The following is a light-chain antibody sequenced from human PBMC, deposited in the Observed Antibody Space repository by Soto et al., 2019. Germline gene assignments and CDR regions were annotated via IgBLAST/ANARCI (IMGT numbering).Light chain of an antibody. CDR2: GAS. CDR3: QQYGSSPET. V-gene: IGKV3-20*01. J-gene: IGKJ1*01. CDR1: QSVSSSY. Sequence: EIVLTQSPGTLSLSPGERATLSCRASQSVSSSYLAWYQQKPGQAPRLLIYGASSRATGIPDRFSCSGSGTDYTLTISRLETEDFAVYYGQQYGSSPETFGQGTKVESK.